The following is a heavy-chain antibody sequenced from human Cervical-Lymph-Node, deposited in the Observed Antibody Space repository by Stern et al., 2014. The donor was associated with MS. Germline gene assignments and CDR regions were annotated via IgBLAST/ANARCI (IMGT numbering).Heavy chain of an antibody. J-gene: IGHJ4*02. CDR1: GYSFTNYW. CDR2: VYPGDSET. V-gene: IGHV5-51*01. Sequence: EVQLLESVAEVKKPGESLKISCKASGYSFTNYWIGWVRQMPGKGLEWMGIVYPGDSETRYSPSFQGQVTISADKSSSTAYLQWNNLKASDTAIYYCARQRYFDYWGQGTLVTVSS. CDR3: ARQRYFDY.